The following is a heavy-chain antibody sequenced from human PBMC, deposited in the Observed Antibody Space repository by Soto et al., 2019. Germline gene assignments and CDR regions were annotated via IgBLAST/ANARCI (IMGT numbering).Heavy chain of an antibody. D-gene: IGHD5-18*01. CDR3: ARHSLYSYGYGYFQH. Sequence: SETLSLTCTVSGGSISSSSYYWGWIRQPPGKGLEWIGSIYYSGSTYYNPSLKSRVTISVDTSKNQFSLKLSSVTAADTAVYYCARHSLYSYGYGYFQHWGQGTLVTVSS. J-gene: IGHJ1*01. V-gene: IGHV4-39*01. CDR2: IYYSGST. CDR1: GGSISSSSYY.